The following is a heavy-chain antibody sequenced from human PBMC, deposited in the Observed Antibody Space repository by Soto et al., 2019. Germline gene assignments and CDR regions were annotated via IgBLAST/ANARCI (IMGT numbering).Heavy chain of an antibody. V-gene: IGHV3-33*01. CDR1: GLTFSSYG. CDR2: IWYDGSNK. D-gene: IGHD3-10*01. J-gene: IGHJ4*02. CDR3: ARDKVTMVRGNLDY. Sequence: QVQLVESGGGVVQPGRSLRLSCAASGLTFSSYGMHWVRQAPGKGLEWVAVIWYDGSNKYYADSVKGRFTISRDNSKNTLYLQMNSLRAEDTAVYYCARDKVTMVRGNLDYWGQGTLVTVSS.